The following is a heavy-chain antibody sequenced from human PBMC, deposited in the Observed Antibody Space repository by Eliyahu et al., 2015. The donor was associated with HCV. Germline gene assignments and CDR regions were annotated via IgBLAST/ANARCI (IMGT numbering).Heavy chain of an antibody. CDR2: TWYDGSNK. J-gene: IGHJ4*02. V-gene: IGHV3-33*01. CDR1: GFTFSTYG. CDR3: ARGTGGGYGIPCDF. D-gene: IGHD1-26*01. Sequence: ASGFTFSTYGMHWVRQAPGKGLEWVAVTWYDGSNKYYADSVKGRFTISRDNSKSTLYLQMNSLRAEDTAVYYCARGTGGGYGIPCDFWGQGTLVTVSS.